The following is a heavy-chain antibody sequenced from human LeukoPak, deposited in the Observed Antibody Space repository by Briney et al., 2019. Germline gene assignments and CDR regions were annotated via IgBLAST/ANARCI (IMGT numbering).Heavy chain of an antibody. D-gene: IGHD5-24*01. CDR3: EKHHFYNHNAGRVV. Sequence: GGSLRLSCAASGFTFSSYDMSWVRQAPGKGLEWVSGLSGSDLRTYYAESVKGRFTISRDNSKNTLFLQMNSLRAEDTAIYYCEKHHFYNHNAGRVVWGKGTTVTVPS. J-gene: IGHJ6*04. CDR1: GFTFSSYD. CDR2: LSGSDLRT. V-gene: IGHV3-23*01.